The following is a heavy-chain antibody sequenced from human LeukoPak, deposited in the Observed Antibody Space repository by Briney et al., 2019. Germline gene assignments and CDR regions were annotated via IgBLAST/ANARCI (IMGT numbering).Heavy chain of an antibody. CDR2: INHSGST. D-gene: IGHD3-22*01. Sequence: SETLSLTCAVYGVSFSGYDWSWIRQPPGKGLEWIGEINHSGSTNYNPSLKSRVTISVDTSKNQYSLKLSSLTAADTAVYYCARGALRFYYYDSSGYYVYWGQGTLVTVSS. CDR3: ARGALRFYYYDSSGYYVY. V-gene: IGHV4-34*01. J-gene: IGHJ4*02. CDR1: GVSFSGYD.